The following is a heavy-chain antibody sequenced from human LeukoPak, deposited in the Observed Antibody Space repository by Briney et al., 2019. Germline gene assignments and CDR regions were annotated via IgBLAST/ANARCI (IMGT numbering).Heavy chain of an antibody. CDR2: INPNSGGT. V-gene: IGHV1-2*02. CDR3: ARRALRAAACQHLNWFDP. Sequence: ASVKVSCKASGYTFTGYYMHWVRQAPGQGLGWMGWINPNSGGTNYAQKFQGRVTMTRDTSISTAYMELSRLRSDDTAVYYCARRALRAAACQHLNWFDPWGQGTLVTVSS. CDR1: GYTFTGYY. D-gene: IGHD6-13*01. J-gene: IGHJ5*02.